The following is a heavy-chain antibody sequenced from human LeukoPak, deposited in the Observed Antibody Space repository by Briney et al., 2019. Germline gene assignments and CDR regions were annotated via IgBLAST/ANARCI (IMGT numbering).Heavy chain of an antibody. V-gene: IGHV4-34*01. CDR3: ARLLWFGELPSGMDV. D-gene: IGHD3-10*01. CDR1: GGSFSGYY. Sequence: PSETLSLTCAVYGGSFSGYYWSWIRQPPGKGLEWIGEINHSGSTNYNPSLKSRVTMSVDTSKNQFSLKVNSMTAADTAVYYCARLLWFGELPSGMDVWGQGTTVTVSS. J-gene: IGHJ6*02. CDR2: INHSGST.